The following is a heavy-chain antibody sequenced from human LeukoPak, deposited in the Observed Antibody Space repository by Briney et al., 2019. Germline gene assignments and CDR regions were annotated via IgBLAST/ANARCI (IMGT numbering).Heavy chain of an antibody. CDR2: ISGSGAST. J-gene: IGHJ4*02. Sequence: GGSLRLSCLTSGFTFSTNAMSWVRQAPGKGLEWISGISGSGASTYYADSVTGRFTISRDNSRNTLYLQMNSLRGDDTAVYYCGKDSRGSSVRVFGCWGQGILVTVSS. CDR1: GFTFSTNA. D-gene: IGHD5/OR15-5a*01. V-gene: IGHV3-23*01. CDR3: GKDSRGSSVRVFGC.